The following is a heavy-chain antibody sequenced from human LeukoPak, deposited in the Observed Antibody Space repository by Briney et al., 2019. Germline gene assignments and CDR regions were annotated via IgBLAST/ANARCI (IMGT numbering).Heavy chain of an antibody. J-gene: IGHJ4*02. Sequence: GESLKISFKGSGYSFTSYWIGWVRRMPGKGVEWMGIIYPGDSDTRYSPSFQGQVTISADKSISTAYLQWSSLKASDTAMYYCARGIMITFGGVTLDYWGQGTLVTVSS. CDR3: ARGIMITFGGVTLDY. CDR1: GYSFTSYW. D-gene: IGHD3-16*01. V-gene: IGHV5-51*01. CDR2: IYPGDSDT.